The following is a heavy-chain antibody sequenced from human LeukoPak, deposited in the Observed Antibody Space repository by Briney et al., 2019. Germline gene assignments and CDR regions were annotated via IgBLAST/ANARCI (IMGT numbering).Heavy chain of an antibody. D-gene: IGHD1-26*01. CDR1: GFTFSSYW. Sequence: PGGSLRLSCAASGFTFSSYWMHWVRQAPGKGLVWVSRINTDGSSTSYADSVKGRFTISRDNAKNTLYLQMNSLRAEDTAVYYCARSIVGATTVDYWGQGTLVTVSS. V-gene: IGHV3-74*01. CDR2: INTDGSST. CDR3: ARSIVGATTVDY. J-gene: IGHJ4*02.